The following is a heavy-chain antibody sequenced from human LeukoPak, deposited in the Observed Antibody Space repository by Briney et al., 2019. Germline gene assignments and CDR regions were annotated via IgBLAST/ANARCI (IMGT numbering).Heavy chain of an antibody. D-gene: IGHD4-17*01. CDR3: ARVGAKVRSPLMYYFDY. CDR2: ISSSSSYI. CDR1: GFTFSSYS. J-gene: IGHJ4*02. V-gene: IGHV3-21*01. Sequence: PGGSLRLSCAASGFTFSSYSMNWVRQAPGKGLEWVSSISSSSSYIYYADSVKGRFTISRDNAKNSLYLQMNSLRAEDTAVYYCARVGAKVRSPLMYYFDYWGQGTLVTVSS.